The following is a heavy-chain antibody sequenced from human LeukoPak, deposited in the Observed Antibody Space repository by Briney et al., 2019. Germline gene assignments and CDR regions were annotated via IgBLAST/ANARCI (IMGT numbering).Heavy chain of an antibody. CDR2: INHSGST. J-gene: IGHJ4*02. Sequence: PPETLSLTCAVYGGSFSGYYWNWIRQPPGKGLEWIGEINHSGSTNYNPSLKSRITISVDTSKNQSSLQLSSVTAADTAEYFCARSGRSKTVTTSRYFDYWGQGTLVTVSS. CDR1: GGSFSGYY. CDR3: ARSGRSKTVTTSRYFDY. V-gene: IGHV4-34*01. D-gene: IGHD4-17*01.